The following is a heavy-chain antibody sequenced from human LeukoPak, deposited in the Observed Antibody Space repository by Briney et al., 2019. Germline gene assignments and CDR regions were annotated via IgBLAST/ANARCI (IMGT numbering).Heavy chain of an antibody. Sequence: PSETLSLTCAVSGYSISSGYYWGRIRQPPGKGLEWIGSIYHSGSTYYNPSLKSRVTISVDTSKNQFSLKPSSVTAADTAVYYCARHWELLSPLYFDHWGQGTPVTVSS. CDR1: GYSISSGYY. D-gene: IGHD1-26*01. J-gene: IGHJ4*02. CDR2: IYHSGST. CDR3: ARHWELLSPLYFDH. V-gene: IGHV4-38-2*01.